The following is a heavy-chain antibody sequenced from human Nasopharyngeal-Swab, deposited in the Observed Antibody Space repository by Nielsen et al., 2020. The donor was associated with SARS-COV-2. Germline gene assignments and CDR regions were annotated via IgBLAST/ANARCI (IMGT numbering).Heavy chain of an antibody. CDR1: GFSVSYNY. CDR2: IYSRGET. J-gene: IGHJ4*02. CDR3: ARMDFIASRDY. V-gene: IGHV3-53*01. Sequence: GGSLRLSCEVSGFSVSYNYMSWVRQAPGKGLEWVAVIYSRGETHYTDSVRGRFTISRDNSKNMVNLQLNSLRAKDTAVYYCARMDFIASRDYWGQGTLVTVSS. D-gene: IGHD6-13*01.